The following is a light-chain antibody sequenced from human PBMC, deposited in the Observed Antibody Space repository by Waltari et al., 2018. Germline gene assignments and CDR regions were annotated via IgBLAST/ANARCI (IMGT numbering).Light chain of an antibody. V-gene: IGKV2-30*02. Sequence: DVVMTQSPLSLPVTLGQPASISCRSSQSLVHSDGNTYLNWFQQRPGQSPRRLIYKVSNRDSWVPDRFSGSGSGTDFTLKISRVEAEDVGVYFCMQGTHPMYTFGQGTKLEIK. J-gene: IGKJ2*01. CDR1: QSLVHSDGNTY. CDR3: MQGTHPMYT. CDR2: KVS.